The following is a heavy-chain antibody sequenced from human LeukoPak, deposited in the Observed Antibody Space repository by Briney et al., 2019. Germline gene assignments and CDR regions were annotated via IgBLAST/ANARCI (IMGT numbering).Heavy chain of an antibody. CDR2: IWYDGSNK. J-gene: IGHJ5*02. V-gene: IGHV3-33*01. D-gene: IGHD2-15*01. Sequence: PGGSLRLSCAASGFTLSSYGMHWVRQAPGKGLEWVAVIWYDGSNKYYADSVKGRFTISRDNSKNTLYLQMNSLKAEDTAVYYCARVVVAATNWFDPWGQGTLVTVFS. CDR3: ARVVVAATNWFDP. CDR1: GFTLSSYG.